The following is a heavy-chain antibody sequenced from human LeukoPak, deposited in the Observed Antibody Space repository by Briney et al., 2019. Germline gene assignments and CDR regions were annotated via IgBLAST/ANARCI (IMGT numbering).Heavy chain of an antibody. CDR1: GFSFTTYW. D-gene: IGHD1-14*01. V-gene: IGHV3-7*01. Sequence: GGSLRLSCAASGFSFTTYWMSWVRQAPGKGLEWVANIKQDGSEKYYVDSVKGRFTISRDNAKNSLYLQMNSLRAEDTAVYYCARGRTLFDYWGQGTPVTVSS. CDR2: IKQDGSEK. CDR3: ARGRTLFDY. J-gene: IGHJ4*02.